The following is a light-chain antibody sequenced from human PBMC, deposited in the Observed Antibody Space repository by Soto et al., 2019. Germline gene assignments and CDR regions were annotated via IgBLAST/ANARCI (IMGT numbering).Light chain of an antibody. CDR1: QIVNSH. J-gene: IGKJ1*01. CDR2: GAS. CDR3: QQYGSSGT. V-gene: IGKV3-20*01. Sequence: TVVTLTRRTLCVCARERDTLSCWASQIVNSHLAWYQQKPGQAPRLLIYGASNRATGIPDRFSCSGSGTDFTVTISRLAPEASAVYYCQQYGSSGTFAQGAKVDI.